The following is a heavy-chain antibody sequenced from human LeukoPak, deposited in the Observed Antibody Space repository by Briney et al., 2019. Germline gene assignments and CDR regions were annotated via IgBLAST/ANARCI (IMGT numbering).Heavy chain of an antibody. CDR2: ISYDGSNK. Sequence: GGSLRLSCAASGFTFSSYGMHWVRQAPGKGLEWVAVISYDGSNKYYADSVKGRFTISRDNSKNTLYLQMNSLRAEDTAVYYCARDHKYYDFWSGVTDYWGQGTLVTVSS. D-gene: IGHD3-3*01. V-gene: IGHV3-30*19. CDR3: ARDHKYYDFWSGVTDY. CDR1: GFTFSSYG. J-gene: IGHJ4*02.